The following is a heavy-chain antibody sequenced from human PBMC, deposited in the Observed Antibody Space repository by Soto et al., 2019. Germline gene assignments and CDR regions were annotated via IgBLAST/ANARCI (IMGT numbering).Heavy chain of an antibody. V-gene: IGHV3-21*01. CDR2: ISSSSSYI. Sequence: GGSLRLSCAASGFTFSSYSMNWVRQAPGKGLEWVSSISSSSSYIYYADSVKGRFTISRDNAKNSLYLQMNSLRAEDTAVYYCARVTYKWNYGDYWGQGTLVTVSS. CDR3: ARVTYKWNYGDY. J-gene: IGHJ4*02. D-gene: IGHD1-7*01. CDR1: GFTFSSYS.